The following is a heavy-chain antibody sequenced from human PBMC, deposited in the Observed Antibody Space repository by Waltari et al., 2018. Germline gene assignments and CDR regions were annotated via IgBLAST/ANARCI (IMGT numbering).Heavy chain of an antibody. V-gene: IGHV4-38-2*01. CDR2: IFHGGGT. Sequence: QVQLQESGPGLVEPSETLSLTCAVSGYSIASGYYWVWIRQPPGKGLEWIGSIFHGGGTSYNPSLKSRVTISVDTSKNQFSLKLNSVTAADTAIYYCARGYGGNSPSFDYWGQGTLVTVSS. CDR1: GYSIASGYY. J-gene: IGHJ4*02. D-gene: IGHD2-21*02. CDR3: ARGYGGNSPSFDY.